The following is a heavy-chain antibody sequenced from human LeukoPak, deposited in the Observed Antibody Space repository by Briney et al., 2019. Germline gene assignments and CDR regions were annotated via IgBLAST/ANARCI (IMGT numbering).Heavy chain of an antibody. CDR3: ARGGGSGSSHDFRY. D-gene: IGHD3-10*01. Sequence: SETLSLTCTVSGGAISSYDWSWIRQPAGKGLEWIGRIYTSGSTNYKPSLKTRVTMSVDTSKNQFSLKLSSVTAADPAVYYCARGGGSGSSHDFRYWGQGTLVTVSS. J-gene: IGHJ4*02. V-gene: IGHV4-4*07. CDR2: IYTSGST. CDR1: GGAISSYD.